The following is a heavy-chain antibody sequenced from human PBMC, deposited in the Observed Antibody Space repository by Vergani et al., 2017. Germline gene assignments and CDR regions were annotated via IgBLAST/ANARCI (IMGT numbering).Heavy chain of an antibody. CDR2: IYSGGST. CDR3: AKDMITMRVVSAYYFDY. CDR1: GFTVSSNY. V-gene: IGHV3-53*01. D-gene: IGHD3-22*01. Sequence: EVQLVESGGGLVQPGRSLRLSCAASGFTVSSNYMSWVRQAPGKGLEWVSVIYSGGSTYYADSVKGRFTISRDNSKNTLYLQMNSLRAEDTAVYYCAKDMITMRVVSAYYFDYWGQGTLVTVSS. J-gene: IGHJ4*02.